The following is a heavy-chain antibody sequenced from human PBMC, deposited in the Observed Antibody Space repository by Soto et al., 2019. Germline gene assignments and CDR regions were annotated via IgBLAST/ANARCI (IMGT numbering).Heavy chain of an antibody. D-gene: IGHD3-10*01. Sequence: QVQLVESGGGVVQPGRSLRLSCAASGFTFSSYGMHWVRQAPGKGLEWVAVISYDGSNKYYADSVKGRFTISRDNSKNTLYLQMNSLRAEDTAVYYCYGSGSGGQLDYWGQGTLVTVSS. CDR2: ISYDGSNK. CDR1: GFTFSSYG. V-gene: IGHV3-30*03. CDR3: YGSGSGGQLDY. J-gene: IGHJ4*02.